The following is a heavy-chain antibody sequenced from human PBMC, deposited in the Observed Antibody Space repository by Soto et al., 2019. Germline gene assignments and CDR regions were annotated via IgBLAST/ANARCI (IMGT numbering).Heavy chain of an antibody. Sequence: GGSLRLSCAASGSTFSNHWMNWVRQAPGKGLVWVSRINSDGSSTSYADSVKGRFTISRDNAKNALYLQMNSLRAEDTAVYYCTRDLIRYFDSWGQGTLVTVSS. CDR2: INSDGSST. CDR3: TRDLIRYFDS. CDR1: GSTFSNHW. V-gene: IGHV3-74*01. J-gene: IGHJ4*02. D-gene: IGHD3-9*01.